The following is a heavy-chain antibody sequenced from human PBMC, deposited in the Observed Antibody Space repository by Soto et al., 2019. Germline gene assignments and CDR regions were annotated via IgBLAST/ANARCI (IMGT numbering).Heavy chain of an antibody. CDR1: GGSINNYY. V-gene: IGHV4-59*01. D-gene: IGHD3-10*01. CDR2: IYYSGTT. Sequence: TSETLSLTCTVSGGSINNYYLSWIRQSPGKGLEWIGYIYYSGTTHYNPSLKSRVTISIDRSENQFSLKVSSVTAADTAVYFCTRATYYRYYFDVWGHGTLVTVSS. J-gene: IGHJ4*01. CDR3: TRATYYRYYFDV.